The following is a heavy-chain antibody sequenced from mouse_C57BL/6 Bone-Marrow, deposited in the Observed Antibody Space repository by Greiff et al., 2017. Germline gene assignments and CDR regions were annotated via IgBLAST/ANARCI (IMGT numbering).Heavy chain of an antibody. CDR1: GFNIKDDY. J-gene: IGHJ1*03. V-gene: IGHV14-4*01. CDR2: IDPENGDT. D-gene: IGHD1-1*01. Sequence: VQLQQSGAELVRPGALVKLSCTASGFNIKDDYMHWVKQRPEQGLEWIGWIDPENGDTEYASKFQGKATITADTSSNTAYLQLSSLTSEDTAVYYCTTNYYGTWYFDVWGTGTTVTVSS. CDR3: TTNYYGTWYFDV.